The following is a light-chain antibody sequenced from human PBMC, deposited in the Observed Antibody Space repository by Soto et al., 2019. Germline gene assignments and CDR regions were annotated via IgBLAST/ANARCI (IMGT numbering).Light chain of an antibody. CDR2: GNI. J-gene: IGLJ2*01. Sequence: QSALTQPPSVSGAPGQRVTISCTGSSSNIGAGYDVHWYQQLPGTAPKLLIYGNINRPSGVPDRFSGSKSGTSASLAITGLQAEYEADYYCQSYDSSLSVVFGGGTKLTVL. CDR3: QSYDSSLSVV. V-gene: IGLV1-40*01. CDR1: SSNIGAGYD.